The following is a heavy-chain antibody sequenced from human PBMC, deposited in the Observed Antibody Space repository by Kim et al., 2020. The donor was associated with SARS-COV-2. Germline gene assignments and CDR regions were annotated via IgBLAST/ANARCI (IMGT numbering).Heavy chain of an antibody. D-gene: IGHD2-15*01. V-gene: IGHV3-30*04. CDR1: GFTFSSYA. CDR2: ISYDGSNK. J-gene: IGHJ4*02. CDR3: ASDTAEGYSTHFDH. Sequence: GGSLRLSCAASGFTFSSYAMHWVRQAPGKGLEWVAVISYDGSNKYYADSVKGRFTISRDNSKNTLYLQMNSLRAEDTAVYYCASDTAEGYSTHFDHWGEG.